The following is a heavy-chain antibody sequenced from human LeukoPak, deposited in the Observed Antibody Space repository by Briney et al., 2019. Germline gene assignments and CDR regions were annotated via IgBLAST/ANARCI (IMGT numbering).Heavy chain of an antibody. CDR2: IRYDGSNK. D-gene: IGHD5-18*01. CDR3: AKETGTWGDYSYEPFDY. V-gene: IGHV3-30*02. CDR1: GFTFSSYG. J-gene: IGHJ4*02. Sequence: PGGSLRLFCAASGFTFSSYGMHWVRQAPGKGLEWVAFIRYDGSNKYYADSVKGRFTISRDNSKNTLYLQMNSLRAEDTAVYYCAKETGTWGDYSYEPFDYWGQGTLVTVSS.